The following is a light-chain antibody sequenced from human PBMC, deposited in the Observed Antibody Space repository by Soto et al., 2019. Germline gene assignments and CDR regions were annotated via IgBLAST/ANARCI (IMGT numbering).Light chain of an antibody. V-gene: IGKV3-11*01. CDR1: QSVSSY. J-gene: IGKJ1*01. CDR2: EAP. Sequence: EIVLTQSPATLSLSPGERATLSCRASQSVSSYLAWYQQKPGQAPRLLMYEAPTRATGIPARFSGGGSGTDFTLTISSLEPEDFAVYYCQQRSDWPWTFGQGTKVEIK. CDR3: QQRSDWPWT.